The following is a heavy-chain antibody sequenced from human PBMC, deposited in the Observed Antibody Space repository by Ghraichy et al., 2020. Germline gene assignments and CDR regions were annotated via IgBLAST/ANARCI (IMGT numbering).Heavy chain of an antibody. CDR1: GFTVSSNY. CDR3: ARDPGYSSSSGK. J-gene: IGHJ4*02. CDR2: IYSAGDT. Sequence: GGSLRLSCAASGFTVSSNYMSWVRQAPGKGLEWVSLIYSAGDTYYADSVKGRFTISRDSSKNTLYLQMNSLRAEDTAVYYCARDPGYSSSSGKWGQGTLVTVSS. V-gene: IGHV3-53*01. D-gene: IGHD6-6*01.